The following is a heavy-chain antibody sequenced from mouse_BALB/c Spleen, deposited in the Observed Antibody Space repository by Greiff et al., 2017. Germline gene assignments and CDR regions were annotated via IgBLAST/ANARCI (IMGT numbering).Heavy chain of an antibody. V-gene: IGHV5-12-1*01. D-gene: IGHD2-2*01. CDR3: ARQSYGYDAGDYFDY. CDR1: GFAFSSYD. Sequence: EVKLVESGGGLVKPGGSLKLSCAASGFAFSSYDMSWVRQTPEKRLEWVAYISSGGGSTYYPDTVKGRFTISRDNAKNTLYLQMSSLKSEDTAMYYCARQSYGYDAGDYFDYWGQGTTLTVSS. CDR2: ISSGGGST. J-gene: IGHJ2*01.